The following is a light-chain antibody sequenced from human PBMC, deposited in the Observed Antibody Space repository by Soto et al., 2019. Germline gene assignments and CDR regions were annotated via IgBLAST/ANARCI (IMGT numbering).Light chain of an antibody. CDR1: SGHSSYA. Sequence: QSVLTQSPSASASLGASVKLTCTLSSGHSSYAIAWHQQQPEKGPRYLMKLNSDGSHDKGDGIPDRFSGSSSGAERYLTISSLKSEDEADYYCQTWGTGIVVFGGGTKLTVL. CDR3: QTWGTGIVV. CDR2: LNSDGSH. V-gene: IGLV4-69*01. J-gene: IGLJ2*01.